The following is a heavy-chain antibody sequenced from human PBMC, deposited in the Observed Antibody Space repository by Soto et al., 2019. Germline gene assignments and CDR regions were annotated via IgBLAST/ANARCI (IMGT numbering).Heavy chain of an antibody. D-gene: IGHD2-15*01. CDR3: ARDGDVVVVVAATDAEYFQH. J-gene: IGHJ1*01. CDR2: INPSGGST. V-gene: IGHV1-46*03. Sequence: ASVKVSCKASGYTFTSYYMHWVRQAPGQGLEWMGIINPSGGSTSYAQKFQGRVTMTRDTSTSTVYMELSSLRSEDTAVYYCARDGDVVVVVAATDAEYFQHWGQGTLVTVSS. CDR1: GYTFTSYY.